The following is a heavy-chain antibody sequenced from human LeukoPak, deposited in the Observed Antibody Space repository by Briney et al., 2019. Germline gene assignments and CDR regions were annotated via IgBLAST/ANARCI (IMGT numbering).Heavy chain of an antibody. D-gene: IGHD3-22*01. V-gene: IGHV3-53*01. CDR3: ARDSYYYDSSGSPNPEYFQH. CDR1: GFTVSSNY. Sequence: PGGSLRLSCAASGFTVSSNYMSWARLAAGKGLEWVSVIYSGGSTYCADSVKGRFTISRDNSKNTLYLQMNSLRAEDTAVYYCARDSYYYDSSGSPNPEYFQHWGQGTLVTVSS. CDR2: IYSGGST. J-gene: IGHJ1*01.